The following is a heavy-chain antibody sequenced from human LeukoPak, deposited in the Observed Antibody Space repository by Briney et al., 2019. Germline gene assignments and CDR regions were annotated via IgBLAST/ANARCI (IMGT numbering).Heavy chain of an antibody. Sequence: ASVKVSCKASGGTFSSYAISWVRQAPGQGLEWMGGIIPIFGTANYAQKFQGRVTITADESTSTAYMELSSLRSEDTAVYYCAREYYYDSSGYYNYWGQGTLVTVSS. CDR1: GGTFSSYA. D-gene: IGHD3-22*01. J-gene: IGHJ4*02. V-gene: IGHV1-69*13. CDR3: AREYYYDSSGYYNY. CDR2: IIPIFGTA.